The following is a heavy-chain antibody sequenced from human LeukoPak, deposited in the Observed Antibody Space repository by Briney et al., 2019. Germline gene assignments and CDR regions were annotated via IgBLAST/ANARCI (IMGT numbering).Heavy chain of an antibody. CDR3: AKNGGPHGMDV. V-gene: IGHV3-7*02. D-gene: IGHD3-10*01. CDR2: IKHDGSET. J-gene: IGHJ6*02. CDR1: GFTFSNIW. Sequence: PGGSLRLSCAASGFTFSNIWMSWVRQAPGKGLEWVANIKHDGSETNHVGSVKGRFTISRDNAKNSLHLQMNSLRAEDTAVYYCAKNGGPHGMDVWGQGTTVTVSS.